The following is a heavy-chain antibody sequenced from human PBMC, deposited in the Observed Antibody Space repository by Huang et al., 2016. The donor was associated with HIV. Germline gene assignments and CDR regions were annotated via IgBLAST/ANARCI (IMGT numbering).Heavy chain of an antibody. CDR2: IYYSGST. Sequence: QLQLQESGPGLVKPSETLSLTCTVSGGSISSSSYYWGWIRQPPGKGLEWIGSIYYSGSTYYNPSLKSRVNISVDTSKNQFSLKLSSVTAADTAVYYCARLLYRYYFDYWGQGTLVTVSS. J-gene: IGHJ4*02. V-gene: IGHV4-39*01. CDR3: ARLLYRYYFDY. CDR1: GGSISSSSYY. D-gene: IGHD1-26*01.